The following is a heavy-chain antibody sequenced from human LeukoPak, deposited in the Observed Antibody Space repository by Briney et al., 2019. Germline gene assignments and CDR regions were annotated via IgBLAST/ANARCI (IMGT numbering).Heavy chain of an antibody. D-gene: IGHD6-13*01. Sequence: GGSLRLSCAASGFTFSSYSMNWVRQAPGKGLEWVSSISSSSSYIYYADSVKGRFTISRDNAKNSLYLQVNSLRAEDTAVYYCAREADSSWYSFDYWGQGTLVTVSS. CDR2: ISSSSSYI. CDR3: AREADSSWYSFDY. J-gene: IGHJ4*02. CDR1: GFTFSSYS. V-gene: IGHV3-21*01.